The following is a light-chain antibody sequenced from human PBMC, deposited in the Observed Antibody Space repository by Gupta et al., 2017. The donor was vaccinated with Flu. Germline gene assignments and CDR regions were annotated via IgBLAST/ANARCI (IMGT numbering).Light chain of an antibody. CDR3: QQYYSTPLT. CDR2: WAS. V-gene: IGKV4-1*01. J-gene: IGKJ4*01. CDR1: QSVLYSSNNKNY. Sequence: SLGERATINCKSSQSVLYSSNNKNYLAWFQQKPGQPPKLLIYWASTRESGVPDRFSGSGFGTNFTLTISSLQAEDVAVYYCQQYYSTPLTFGGGTKVEIK.